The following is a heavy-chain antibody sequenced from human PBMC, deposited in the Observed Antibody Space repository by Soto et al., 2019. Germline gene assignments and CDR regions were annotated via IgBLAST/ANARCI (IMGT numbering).Heavy chain of an antibody. V-gene: IGHV3-74*01. Sequence: PGGSLRLSCAASGFTFSSYWMHWVRQAPEKGLVWVSRMNEDGGTTDYADSVKGRLTISRDNAKNTLYLQMNSLRVEDTAVYYCASDLSGRADVWGQGTTVTVSS. CDR1: GFTFSSYW. CDR3: ASDLSGRADV. D-gene: IGHD3-10*01. CDR2: MNEDGGTT. J-gene: IGHJ6*02.